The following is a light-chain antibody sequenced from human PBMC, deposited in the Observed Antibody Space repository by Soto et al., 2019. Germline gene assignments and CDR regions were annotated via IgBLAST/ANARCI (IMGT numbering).Light chain of an antibody. CDR3: QSFDNSVSGSVV. CDR1: YSNIGAGYE. Sequence: QSELTQPPSVSGAPGQRVTISCTGSYSNIGAGYEVHWYQQVPGTAPKLLVSGHNNRPSGVPDRFFGSKSGSSASLTIIGRQAEDEADYYCQSFDNSVSGSVVFGGGTKLTVL. J-gene: IGLJ3*02. V-gene: IGLV1-40*01. CDR2: GHN.